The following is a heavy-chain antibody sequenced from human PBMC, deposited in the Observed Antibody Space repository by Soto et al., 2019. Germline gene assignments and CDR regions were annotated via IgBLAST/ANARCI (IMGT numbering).Heavy chain of an antibody. Sequence: GGSLRLSCAASGFTFSSYSMNWVRQAPGKGLEWVSSISSSSYIYYADSVKGRFTISRDNAKNSLYLQMNSLRAEDTAVYYCARERPGYCSGGSCQGDYWGQGTLVTVSS. V-gene: IGHV3-21*01. CDR1: GFTFSSYS. CDR2: ISSSSYI. J-gene: IGHJ4*02. CDR3: ARERPGYCSGGSCQGDY. D-gene: IGHD2-15*01.